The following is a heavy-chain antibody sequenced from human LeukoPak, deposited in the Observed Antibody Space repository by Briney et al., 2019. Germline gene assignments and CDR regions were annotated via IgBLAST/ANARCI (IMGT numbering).Heavy chain of an antibody. D-gene: IGHD2-2*01. J-gene: IGHJ6*02. CDR1: GLTFSSYA. V-gene: IGHV3-30-3*01. Sequence: GGSLRLSCAASGLTFSSYAMHWVRQAPGKGLEWVAVISYDGSNKYYADSVKGRFTISRDNSKNTLYLQMNSLRAEDTAVYYCARVDCSSTSCYPSWIQLSFRSYYYGMDVWGQGTTVTVSS. CDR2: ISYDGSNK. CDR3: ARVDCSSTSCYPSWIQLSFRSYYYGMDV.